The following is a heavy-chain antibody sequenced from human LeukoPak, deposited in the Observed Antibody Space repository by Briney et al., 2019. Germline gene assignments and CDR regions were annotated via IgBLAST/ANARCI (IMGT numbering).Heavy chain of an antibody. J-gene: IGHJ4*02. V-gene: IGHV4-59*01. D-gene: IGHD3-9*01. Sequence: PSETLSLTCTVSGGSISSYYWSWLRQPPGKGLEWIGYIYYSGSTNYNPSLKSRVTISVDTSKNQFSLKLSSVTAADTAVYYCARVDILTGYTFDCWGQGTLVTVSS. CDR3: ARVDILTGYTFDC. CDR1: GGSISSYY. CDR2: IYYSGST.